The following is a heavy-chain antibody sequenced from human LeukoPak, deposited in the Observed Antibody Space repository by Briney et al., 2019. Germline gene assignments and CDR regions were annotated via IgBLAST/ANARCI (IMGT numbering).Heavy chain of an antibody. J-gene: IGHJ4*02. CDR2: IWYDGSNK. Sequence: PGGSLRLSCAASGFTFSSYGMHWVRQAPGKGMEWVAVIWYDGSNKYYADSVKGRFTISRDNSKNTLYLQMNSLRAEDTAVYFCARVRYYGSGTYFFDYWGQGTLVTVSS. D-gene: IGHD3-10*01. CDR3: ARVRYYGSGTYFFDY. V-gene: IGHV3-33*01. CDR1: GFTFSSYG.